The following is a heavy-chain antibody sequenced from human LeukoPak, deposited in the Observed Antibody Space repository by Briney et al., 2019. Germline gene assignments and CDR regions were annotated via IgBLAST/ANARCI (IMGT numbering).Heavy chain of an antibody. Sequence: SGGSLRLSCAVSGFTFSSYAMSWVRQAPGKGLEWVSGIIGSGDTTYYADSVKGRFTISRDNSKNTLYLQMSGLRVDDAAMYYCTYNPDTMTTDTWGQGTLVIVSS. CDR3: TYNPDTMTTDT. J-gene: IGHJ1*01. D-gene: IGHD1-1*01. V-gene: IGHV3-23*01. CDR2: IIGSGDTT. CDR1: GFTFSSYA.